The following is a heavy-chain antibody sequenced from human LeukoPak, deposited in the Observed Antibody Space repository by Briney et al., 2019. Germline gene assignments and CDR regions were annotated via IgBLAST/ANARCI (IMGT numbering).Heavy chain of an antibody. J-gene: IGHJ4*02. CDR1: GFTFSNAW. D-gene: IGHD3-3*01. V-gene: IGHV3-15*01. CDR2: IKSKTDGGTT. Sequence: GGSLRLSCAASGFTFSNAWMSWVRQAPGKGLEWVGRIKSKTDGGTTDYAAPVKGRFTISRDDSKNTLYLQMNSLKTEDTAVYYCTTETYYDFWSGYYRNGYYFDYWGQGTLVTVSS. CDR3: TTETYYDFWSGYYRNGYYFDY.